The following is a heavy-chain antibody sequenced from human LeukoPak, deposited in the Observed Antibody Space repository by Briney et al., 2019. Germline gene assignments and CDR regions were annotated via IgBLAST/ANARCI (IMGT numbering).Heavy chain of an antibody. CDR3: ATRRGGGPYYFDY. CDR2: INSDGSST. D-gene: IGHD2-15*01. V-gene: IGHV3-74*01. Sequence: PGGTLRLSCAASGFTFSSYWMHWVRQAPGKGLVWVSRINSDGSSTSYADSVKGRFTISRDNAKNTLYLQMNSLRAEDTAVYYCATRRGGGPYYFDYWGQGTLVTVSS. CDR1: GFTFSSYW. J-gene: IGHJ4*02.